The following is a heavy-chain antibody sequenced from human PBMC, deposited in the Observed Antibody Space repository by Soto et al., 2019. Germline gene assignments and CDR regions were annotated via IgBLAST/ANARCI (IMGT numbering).Heavy chain of an antibody. D-gene: IGHD1-1*01. Sequence: QVQLVESGGGVVQPGRSLRLSCAASGFTFSSYGMHWVRQAPGKGLEWVAIISYDGTNKYYADSVKGRFTISRDNYKNTLFLEMNSLRAEDTNVYYWPKDSPGEVNNHYYARDVWGQGTTMTVSS. CDR2: ISYDGTNK. CDR3: PKDSPGEVNNHYYARDV. J-gene: IGHJ6*02. CDR1: GFTFSSYG. V-gene: IGHV3-30*18.